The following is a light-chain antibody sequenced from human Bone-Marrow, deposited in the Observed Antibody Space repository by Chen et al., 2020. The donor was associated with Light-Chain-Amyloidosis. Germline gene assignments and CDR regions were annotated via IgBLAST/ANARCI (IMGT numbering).Light chain of an antibody. Sequence: FMLTQPHPRSEPPGKTPITSRPRSRGSIATNYEQWYQQRPGSSPATVIYEDDQRPSGVPDRFSGSIDRSSNSASLTISGLKTEDEADYYCQSYQGSSQGVFGGGTKLTVL. J-gene: IGLJ3*02. CDR3: QSYQGSSQGV. V-gene: IGLV6-57*01. CDR2: EDD. CDR1: RGSIATNY.